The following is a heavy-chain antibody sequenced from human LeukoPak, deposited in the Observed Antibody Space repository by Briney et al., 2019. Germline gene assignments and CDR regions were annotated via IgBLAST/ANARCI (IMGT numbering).Heavy chain of an antibody. Sequence: SQTLSLTCAISGYSVSSISAAWSWIRQSPSRGLEWLGRTYYRSKWYNDYAVSVKSRITINPDTSENHFSLQLNSVTPEDTAVYYCARGYGYYFDYWGQGTLVTVSS. CDR3: ARGYGYYFDY. J-gene: IGHJ4*02. V-gene: IGHV6-1*01. D-gene: IGHD5-18*01. CDR2: TYYRSKWYN. CDR1: GYSVSSISAA.